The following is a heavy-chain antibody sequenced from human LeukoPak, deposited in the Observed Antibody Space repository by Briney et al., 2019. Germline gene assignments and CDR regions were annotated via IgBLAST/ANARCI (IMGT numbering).Heavy chain of an antibody. Sequence: GGSLRLSCAASGFTFSSYGMSWVRQAPGKGLEWVSAISGSGGSTYYADSVKGRFTISRDNSKNTLYLQMNSLRAEDTAVYYCAKDKEWHPDVLLWFGESRGPFDYWGQGTLVTVSS. CDR3: AKDKEWHPDVLLWFGESRGPFDY. CDR1: GFTFSSYG. D-gene: IGHD3-10*01. V-gene: IGHV3-23*01. J-gene: IGHJ4*02. CDR2: ISGSGGST.